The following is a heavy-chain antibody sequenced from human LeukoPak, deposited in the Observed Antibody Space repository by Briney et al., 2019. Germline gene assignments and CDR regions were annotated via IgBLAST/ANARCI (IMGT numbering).Heavy chain of an antibody. V-gene: IGHV4-59*01. CDR1: GDSISSYH. J-gene: IGHJ6*03. CDR3: ARDRVERGYYYYYMDV. Sequence: SETLSLTCTVSGDSISSYHWSWIRQPPGKGLEWIGYISYSGGPNYNPSHKSRVTISVDTSKNQFSLKLTSVTAADTAVYYCARDRVERGYYYYYMDVWGKGTTVTVSS. CDR2: ISYSGGP.